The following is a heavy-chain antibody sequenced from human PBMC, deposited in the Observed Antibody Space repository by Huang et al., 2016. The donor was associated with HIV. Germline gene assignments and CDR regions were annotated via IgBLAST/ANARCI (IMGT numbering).Heavy chain of an antibody. CDR1: GDSVSSHY. D-gene: IGHD6-19*01. CDR3: VRDQGRLAVGGIDNWFDP. V-gene: IGHV4-59*02. J-gene: IGHJ5*02. CDR2: VYESGTT. Sequence: QVRLQESGPGLVQPSETLSLSCTVSGDSVSSHYWGWIRHPPGKGLGWMGTVYESGTTKYNPRLKSRITISVDTSKNGFSLNITSVSAADTAMYFCVRDQGRLAVGGIDNWFDPWGQGALVTVSS.